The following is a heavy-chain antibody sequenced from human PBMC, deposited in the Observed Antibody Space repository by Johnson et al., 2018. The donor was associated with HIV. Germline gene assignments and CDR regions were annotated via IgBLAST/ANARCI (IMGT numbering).Heavy chain of an antibody. CDR1: GFTFSDYY. CDR3: ARDKVWQWLSSRDADAFDI. V-gene: IGHV3-11*04. CDR2: ISSRGSTI. J-gene: IGHJ3*02. D-gene: IGHD6-19*01. Sequence: QVKLVESGGGLVKPGGSLRLSCAASGFTFSDYYMSWIRQAPGKGLEWVSYISSRGSTIYYADSVKGRFTISRDNDKNSLYQHMNSLRAEATALYYCARDKVWQWLSSRDADAFDIWGQGTMVTVYS.